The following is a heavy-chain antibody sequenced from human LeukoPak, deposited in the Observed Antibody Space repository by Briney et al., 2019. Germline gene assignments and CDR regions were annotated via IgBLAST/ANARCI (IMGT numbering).Heavy chain of an antibody. CDR1: GYTLTSYD. D-gene: IGHD2-21*01. J-gene: IGHJ3*02. Sequence: ASGKVSCKASGYTLTSYDINRIRKAPGQGLEWMGWMNPNSGNTGYAQKFQGRVTMTRNTSISTAYMELSSLRSDDAAVYYCARTSIRARAFDIRGQGTMVTVSS. V-gene: IGHV1-8*01. CDR2: MNPNSGNT. CDR3: ARTSIRARAFDI.